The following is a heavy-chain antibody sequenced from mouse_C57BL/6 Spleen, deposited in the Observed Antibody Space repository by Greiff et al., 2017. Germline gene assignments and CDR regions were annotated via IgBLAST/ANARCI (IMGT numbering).Heavy chain of an antibody. J-gene: IGHJ2*01. CDR2: IDPENGDT. CDR1: GFNIKDDY. Sequence: VQLQQSGAELVRPGASVKLSCTASGFNIKDDYMHWVKQRPEQGLEWIGWIDPENGDTEYASKFQGKATITADTSSNTAYLQLSSLTSEDTAVYYCTTNYYGSSLYWGQGTTLTVSS. CDR3: TTNYYGSSLY. D-gene: IGHD1-1*01. V-gene: IGHV14-4*01.